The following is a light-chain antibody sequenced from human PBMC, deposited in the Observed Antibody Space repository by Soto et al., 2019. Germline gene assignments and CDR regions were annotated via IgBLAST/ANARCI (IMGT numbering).Light chain of an antibody. CDR1: QSVSSN. CDR3: QQYKNWPQT. Sequence: EILMTQSPSTVSVSPGERVTLSCRASQSVSSNLAWYQQKPGQAPTVLIYGASTRATGIPARFSGSGSGTEFTLTISSLQSEDFAVYYCQQYKNWPQTFGQGTKVDI. J-gene: IGKJ1*01. V-gene: IGKV3-15*01. CDR2: GAS.